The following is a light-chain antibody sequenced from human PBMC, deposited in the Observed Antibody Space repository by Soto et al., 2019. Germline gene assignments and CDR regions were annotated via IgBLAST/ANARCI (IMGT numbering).Light chain of an antibody. CDR1: QSLLHSNGYTY. Sequence: DIVITQSPLSLPVTPGEPASISCRSSQSLLHSNGYTYLDWYLQRPGQSPQLLIYLGFNRASGVPDRFSGSGSGTDFTLKISRVEAEDVGVYYCMQGLQTFYTFGQGTKVDIK. CDR2: LGF. CDR3: MQGLQTFYT. J-gene: IGKJ2*01. V-gene: IGKV2-28*01.